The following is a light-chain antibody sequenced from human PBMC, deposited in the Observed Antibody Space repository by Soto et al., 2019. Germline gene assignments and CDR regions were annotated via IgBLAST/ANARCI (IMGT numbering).Light chain of an antibody. CDR2: GAS. V-gene: IGKV3-15*01. J-gene: IGKJ4*01. CDR3: QQYHNWPPRLT. Sequence: VLTQSPATLSVPPGERATLSSRASQRISNLAWYQHKPGQPPRLLIYGASTRPTGIPVRFSGGGSGTDFTLTISSLQSEDFAVYYCQQYHNWPPRLTLGGGTKVDIK. CDR1: QRISN.